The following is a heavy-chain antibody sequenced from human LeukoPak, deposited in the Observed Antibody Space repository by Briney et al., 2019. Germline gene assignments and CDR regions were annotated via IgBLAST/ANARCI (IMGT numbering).Heavy chain of an antibody. V-gene: IGHV1-8*01. CDR2: MNPNSGNT. CDR3: ASRPFSEWLGGFDY. J-gene: IGHJ4*02. CDR1: GYTFTSYD. Sequence: ASVKVSCKASGYTFTSYDINWVRQATGQGLEWMGWMNPNSGNTGYAQKFQGRVTMTRNTSISTAYMELSSLRPEDTAVYYCASRPFSEWLGGFDYWGQGTLVTVSS. D-gene: IGHD3-3*01.